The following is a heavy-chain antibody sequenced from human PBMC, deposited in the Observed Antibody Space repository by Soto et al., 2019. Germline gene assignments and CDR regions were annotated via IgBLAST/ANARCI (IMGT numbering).Heavy chain of an antibody. V-gene: IGHV4-30-2*01. Sequence: PSETLSLTCAVSGGSISSGGYSWIWIRQPPGKGLEWIGYIYHSGSTYYNPSLKSRVTISVDRSKNQFSLKLSSVTAADTAVYYCARGVAIWGQGTMVTVSS. J-gene: IGHJ3*02. CDR1: GGSISSGGYS. CDR2: IYHSGST. CDR3: ARGVAI. D-gene: IGHD2-15*01.